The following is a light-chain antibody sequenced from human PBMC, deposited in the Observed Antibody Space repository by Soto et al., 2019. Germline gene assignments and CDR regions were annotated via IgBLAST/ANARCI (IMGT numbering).Light chain of an antibody. V-gene: IGKV3-15*01. J-gene: IGKJ3*01. CDR3: QQYDNWPPFT. CDR2: GAS. Sequence: EIVMTQSPATLSVSPGERATLSCRDSQSISSNLAWYQQKPGQSPRLLIFGASTRATGIPARFSGSGSGTEFTLTISRLQSEDFAVYYCQQYDNWPPFTFGPGTKVDIK. CDR1: QSISSN.